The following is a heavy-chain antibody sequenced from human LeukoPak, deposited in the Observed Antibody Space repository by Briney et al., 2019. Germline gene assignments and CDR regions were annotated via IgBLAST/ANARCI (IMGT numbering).Heavy chain of an antibody. CDR3: ARDLSDGTSDY. V-gene: IGHV1-18*01. CDR2: ISAYNGNT. CDR1: GYTFTSYG. Sequence: ASVTVSCKASGYTFTSYGISWVRQAPGQGLEWMGWISAYNGNTNYAQKLQGRVTMTTDTSTSTAYMELRSLRSDDSAVYYWARDLSDGTSDYWGQGTLVTVPS. D-gene: IGHD1-14*01. J-gene: IGHJ4*02.